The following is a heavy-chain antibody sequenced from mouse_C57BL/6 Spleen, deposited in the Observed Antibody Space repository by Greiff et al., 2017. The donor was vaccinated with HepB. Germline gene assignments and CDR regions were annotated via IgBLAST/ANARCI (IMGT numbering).Heavy chain of an antibody. D-gene: IGHD2-4*01. J-gene: IGHJ2*01. Sequence: QVQLQQSGAELARPGASVKLSCKASGYTFTSYGISWVKQRTGQGLEWIGEIYPRSGNTYYNEKFKGKATLTADKSSSTAYMELRSLTSEDSAVYFCARWGDDYGDFDYWGQGTTLTVSS. CDR3: ARWGDDYGDFDY. V-gene: IGHV1-81*01. CDR1: GYTFTSYG. CDR2: IYPRSGNT.